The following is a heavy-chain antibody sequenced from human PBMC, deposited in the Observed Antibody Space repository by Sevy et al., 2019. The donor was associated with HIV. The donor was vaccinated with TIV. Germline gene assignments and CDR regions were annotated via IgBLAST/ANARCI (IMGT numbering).Heavy chain of an antibody. Sequence: ASVKVSCKASGYTFTSYGISWVRQAPGQGLEWMGWISAYNGNTNYAQKLQGRVTMTTDTSTSTAYMELRSLRSDDTAVYYCARDDGGTTSSYYMDVWGKWTTVTVSS. CDR3: ARDDGGTTSSYYMDV. J-gene: IGHJ6*03. CDR1: GYTFTSYG. CDR2: ISAYNGNT. D-gene: IGHD1-1*01. V-gene: IGHV1-18*04.